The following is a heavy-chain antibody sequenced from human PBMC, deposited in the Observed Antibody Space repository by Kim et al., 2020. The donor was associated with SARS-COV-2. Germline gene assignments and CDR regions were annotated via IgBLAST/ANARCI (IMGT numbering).Heavy chain of an antibody. CDR1: GFTFSSYA. V-gene: IGHV3-23*01. D-gene: IGHD3-10*01. CDR2: ISGSGGST. CDR3: AKAPFSGITMVRDPFDP. Sequence: GGSLRLSCAASGFTFSSYAMSWVRQAPGKGLEWVSAISGSGGSTYYADSVKGRFTISRDNSKNTLYLQMNSLRAEDTAVYYCAKAPFSGITMVRDPFDPWGQGTLVTVSS. J-gene: IGHJ5*02.